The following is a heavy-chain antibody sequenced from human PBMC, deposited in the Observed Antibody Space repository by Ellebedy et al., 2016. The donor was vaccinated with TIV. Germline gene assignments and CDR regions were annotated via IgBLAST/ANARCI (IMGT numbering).Heavy chain of an antibody. Sequence: MPSETLSLTCAVYGGSFSGYYWSWIRQPPGKGLEWIGEINHSGSTNYNPSLKSRVTISVDTSKNQFSLKLSSVTAADTAVYYCAVRPRAFGYYGMDVWGQGTTVTVSS. CDR2: INHSGST. V-gene: IGHV4-34*01. CDR3: AVRPRAFGYYGMDV. J-gene: IGHJ6*02. CDR1: GGSFSGYY. D-gene: IGHD3-10*01.